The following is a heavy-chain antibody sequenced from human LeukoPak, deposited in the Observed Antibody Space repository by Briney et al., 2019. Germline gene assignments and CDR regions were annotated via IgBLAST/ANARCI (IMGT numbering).Heavy chain of an antibody. D-gene: IGHD3-22*01. J-gene: IGHJ4*02. CDR2: ISDSGGRT. Sequence: GGSLRLSCAVSGITLSNYGMSWVRQAPGKGLEWVAGISDSGGRTKYADSVKGRFTTSRDNAKNTLYLQMNSLRAEDTAAYFCAKRGVVIRVILVGFHKEAYYFDSWGQGALVTVSS. CDR1: GITLSNYG. V-gene: IGHV3-23*01. CDR3: AKRGVVIRVILVGFHKEAYYFDS.